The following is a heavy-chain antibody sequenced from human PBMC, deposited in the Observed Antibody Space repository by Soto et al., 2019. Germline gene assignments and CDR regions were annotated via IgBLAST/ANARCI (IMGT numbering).Heavy chain of an antibody. CDR2: ISGSAGST. CDR1: GFTFSSYA. V-gene: IGHV3-23*01. Sequence: EVQLLESGGGLVQPGGSLRLSCAASGFTFSSYAMSWVRQAPGKGLEWVSAISGSAGSTYYADSVKGRFNISRENSKNTLYLQMNSLRAEDTAVFYCTKDLWPYLPAGGEFDSWGQGTLVTVSS. D-gene: IGHD3-10*01. CDR3: TKDLWPYLPAGGEFDS. J-gene: IGHJ4*02.